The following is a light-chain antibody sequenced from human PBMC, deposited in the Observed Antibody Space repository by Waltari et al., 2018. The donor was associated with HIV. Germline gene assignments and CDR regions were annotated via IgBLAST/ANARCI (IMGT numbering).Light chain of an antibody. Sequence: DIVLTQSPATLSLSPGERATLSCRASQSVSNYLAWYQQKPGQAPRLLIYDASNRASGIPARFSGSGSGTDFTLTISSLEPEDVAVYYCQQRTNWPPDTFGPGTKLEIK. CDR1: QSVSNY. CDR3: QQRTNWPPDT. V-gene: IGKV3-11*01. J-gene: IGKJ2*01. CDR2: DAS.